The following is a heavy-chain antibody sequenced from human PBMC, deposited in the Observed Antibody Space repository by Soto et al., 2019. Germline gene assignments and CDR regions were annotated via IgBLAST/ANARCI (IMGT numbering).Heavy chain of an antibody. CDR3: ARPSGTLGYCSGGSCYFGY. Sequence: ASVKVSCEASGYTFTSYGISWVRQAPGQGLEWMGWISAYNGNTNYAQKLQGRVTMTTDTSTSTAYMELRSLRSDDTAVYYCARPSGTLGYCSGGSCYFGYWGQGNLVNVSS. D-gene: IGHD2-15*01. J-gene: IGHJ4*02. V-gene: IGHV1-18*01. CDR1: GYTFTSYG. CDR2: ISAYNGNT.